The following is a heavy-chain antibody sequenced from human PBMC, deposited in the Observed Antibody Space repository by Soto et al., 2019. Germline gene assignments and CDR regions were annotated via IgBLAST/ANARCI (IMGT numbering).Heavy chain of an antibody. CDR3: ARDRAYSGSYRARGVAFDI. V-gene: IGHV1-46*01. CDR1: GGTFSSYA. CDR2: INPSGGST. D-gene: IGHD1-26*01. J-gene: IGHJ3*02. Sequence: KASGGTFSSYAISWVRQAPGQGLEWMGIINPSGGSTSYAQKFQGRVTMTRDTSTSTVYMELSSLRSEDTAVYYCARDRAYSGSYRARGVAFDIWGQGTMVTVSS.